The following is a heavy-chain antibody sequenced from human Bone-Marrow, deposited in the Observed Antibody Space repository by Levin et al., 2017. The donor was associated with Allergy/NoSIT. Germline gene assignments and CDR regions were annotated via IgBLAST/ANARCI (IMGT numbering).Heavy chain of an antibody. CDR1: GLTFSRYR. V-gene: IGHV3-7*01. D-gene: IGHD1/OR15-1a*01. Sequence: PGESLKISCATSGLTFSRYRMTWVRQAPGKGLEWVANIRQDGSETEYVNSVRGRFIISTDNARNSLHLEMNNLRVEDTGVYFCGIFDKRNNWGHGTQVTVS. CDR2: IRQDGSET. CDR3: GIFDKRNN. J-gene: IGHJ4*01.